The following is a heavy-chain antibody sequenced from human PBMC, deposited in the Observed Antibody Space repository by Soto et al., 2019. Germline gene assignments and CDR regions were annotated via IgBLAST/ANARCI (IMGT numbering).Heavy chain of an antibody. J-gene: IGHJ4*02. D-gene: IGHD1-26*01. V-gene: IGHV3-21*01. CDR1: GFTFSSYS. CDR2: ISSGSSNI. CDR3: ARDLHSVGFDY. Sequence: GGSLRLSCAASGFTFSSYSMNWVRQAPGKGLEWVSSISSGSSNIYYADSLKGRFTISRDNAKNSLYLQMNSLRAEDTAVYYCARDLHSVGFDYWGQGTLVTVSS.